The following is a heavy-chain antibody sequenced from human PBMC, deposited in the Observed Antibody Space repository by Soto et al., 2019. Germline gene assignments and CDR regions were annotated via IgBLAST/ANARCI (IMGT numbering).Heavy chain of an antibody. CDR3: RGYCISSSCYESGMDV. CDR2: IRSKANSYAT. J-gene: IGHJ6*02. CDR1: GFTFSGAA. Sequence: EVQLVESGGGLVQPGGSLKLSCAASGFTFSGAAMHWVRQASGKGLEWVGRIRSKANSYATEYAASVKGRFTISRDDSKNTAYLQMHSLKTEDTAVYYCRGYCISSSCYESGMDVWGQGTTVIVSS. V-gene: IGHV3-73*01. D-gene: IGHD2-2*01.